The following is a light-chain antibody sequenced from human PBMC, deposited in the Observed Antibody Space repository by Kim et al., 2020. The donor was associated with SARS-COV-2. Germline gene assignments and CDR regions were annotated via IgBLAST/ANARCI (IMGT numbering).Light chain of an antibody. V-gene: IGLV1-47*01. J-gene: IGLJ1*01. CDR2: RHN. Sequence: GRKVNISFSESSSTIRSNYVYWYQQHPGTAPKPLIYRHNHRPSGVPDRFSGSTSGNSASLAISGLRSEDEADYYCAAWDDNLSGYVFGIGTKVTVL. CDR3: AAWDDNLSGYV. CDR1: SSTIRSNY.